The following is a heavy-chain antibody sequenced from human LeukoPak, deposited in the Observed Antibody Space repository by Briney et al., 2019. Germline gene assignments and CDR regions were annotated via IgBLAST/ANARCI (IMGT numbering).Heavy chain of an antibody. CDR2: INLNSGGT. Sequence: ASVKVSCKASGYTFTGYYMHWVRQAPGQGLEWMGWINLNSGGTNYAQKFQGRVTMTRDTSISTAYMELSRLRSDDTAVYYCARLYCSGGSCYTPSGAFDIWGQGTMVTVSS. CDR1: GYTFTGYY. D-gene: IGHD2-15*01. V-gene: IGHV1-2*02. J-gene: IGHJ3*02. CDR3: ARLYCSGGSCYTPSGAFDI.